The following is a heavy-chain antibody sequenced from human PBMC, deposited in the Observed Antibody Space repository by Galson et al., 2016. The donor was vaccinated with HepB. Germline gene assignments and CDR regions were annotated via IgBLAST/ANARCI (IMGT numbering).Heavy chain of an antibody. Sequence: SLRLSCAVSGFTFSNFGMHWVRQAPGKGLMWVSRIHSDGSITNYADSVKGRFTISTDNAKNTVYLQMNSLRAEDTAVYYCARHIGGRDYFDYWGQGTLVTVSS. D-gene: IGHD1-26*01. J-gene: IGHJ4*02. CDR1: GFTFSNFG. V-gene: IGHV3-74*01. CDR3: ARHIGGRDYFDY. CDR2: IHSDGSIT.